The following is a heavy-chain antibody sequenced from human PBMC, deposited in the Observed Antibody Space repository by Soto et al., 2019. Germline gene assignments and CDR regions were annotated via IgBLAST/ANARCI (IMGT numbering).Heavy chain of an antibody. Sequence: SEILSLTCTVSSASISSSSYTWGWIRQPPGKGLEWIGSIYYSGTTYYNPSLNSRVTVSVDTSKNQFSLKVTSVTAADTAVYYCARLHGYCISSSCHGHYAMDVWGQGTTVTVSS. CDR3: ARLHGYCISSSCHGHYAMDV. V-gene: IGHV4-39*01. CDR2: IYYSGTT. CDR1: SASISSSSYT. D-gene: IGHD2-2*01. J-gene: IGHJ6*02.